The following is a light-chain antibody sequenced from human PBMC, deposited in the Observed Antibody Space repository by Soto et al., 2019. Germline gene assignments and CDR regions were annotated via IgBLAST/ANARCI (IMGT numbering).Light chain of an antibody. V-gene: IGLV2-8*01. CDR2: EVS. CDR1: SSDVGSSNY. J-gene: IGLJ1*01. CDR3: SSTAGSNNPFV. Sequence: QSVLTQPPSASGSPGQSVTISCTGTSSDVGSSNYVSWYQQHPGKAPKVIIYEVSKRPSGVPDRFSGSRSGNKASLTVSGLQADDEADYYCSSTAGSNNPFVFGTETKVTVL.